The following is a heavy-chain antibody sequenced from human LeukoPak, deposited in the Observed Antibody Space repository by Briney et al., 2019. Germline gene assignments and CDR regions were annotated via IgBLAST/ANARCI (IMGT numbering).Heavy chain of an antibody. CDR3: AKDSGASGSYGAA. J-gene: IGHJ5*02. CDR2: ISYDGSNK. CDR1: GFTFSTYG. D-gene: IGHD3-10*01. V-gene: IGHV3-30*18. Sequence: PGGSLRLSCAASGFTFSTYGMHWVRQAPGKGLEWVAVISYDGSNKYYVDSVKGRFTISRDNSKNTLYLQMNSLRPEDTSVYYCAKDSGASGSYGAAWGQGTLVTVSS.